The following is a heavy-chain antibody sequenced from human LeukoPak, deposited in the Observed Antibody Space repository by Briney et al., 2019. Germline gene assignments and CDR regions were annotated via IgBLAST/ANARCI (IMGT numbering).Heavy chain of an antibody. Sequence: GGSLRLSCAAPGFRFDSFYMGWIRQVPGKGLDSIALISASGAVPYYAESVEGRFTISRDNAKNSVSLQMNSLSADDTAIYYCARSLIVASEDYWGQGTQVIVSS. CDR2: ISASGAVP. V-gene: IGHV3-11*04. CDR1: GFRFDSFY. D-gene: IGHD3-22*01. CDR3: ARSLIVASEDY. J-gene: IGHJ4*02.